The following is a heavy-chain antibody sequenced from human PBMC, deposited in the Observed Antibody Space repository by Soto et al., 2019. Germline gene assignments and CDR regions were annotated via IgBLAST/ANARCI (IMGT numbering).Heavy chain of an antibody. J-gene: IGHJ4*02. CDR1: GVSVSNNY. CDR2: IYSGGST. D-gene: IGHD4-4*01. V-gene: IGHV3-53*02. Sequence: EVQLVETGGGLIQPGGSLRLSCAASGVSVSNNYMSWVRQAPGKGLEWVSLIYSGGSTYYADSVKGRFIISRDSSKNTLYLQMNGLRAEDTAVYFCATYSSLDYWGQGTLVTVSS. CDR3: ATYSSLDY.